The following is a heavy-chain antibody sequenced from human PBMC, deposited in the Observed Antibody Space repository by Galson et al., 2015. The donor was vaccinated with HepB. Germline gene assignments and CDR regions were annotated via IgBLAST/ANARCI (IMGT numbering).Heavy chain of an antibody. CDR2: IYPGDSDT. J-gene: IGHJ6*02. CDR3: ARLDRGGYGMDV. V-gene: IGHV5-51*01. CDR1: RYSFTNYW. D-gene: IGHD3-10*01. Sequence: SGAEVKKPGESLKISCQGSRYSFTNYWIAWVRQVPGKGLDWMGIIYPGDSDTRYSPSFQGQVTISADKSISTAYLQWSSLKASDTATYYCARLDRGGYGMDVWGQWTTVTVSS.